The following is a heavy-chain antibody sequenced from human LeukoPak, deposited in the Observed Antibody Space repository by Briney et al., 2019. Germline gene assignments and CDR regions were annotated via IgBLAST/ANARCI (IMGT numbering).Heavy chain of an antibody. CDR2: VSSSSSTI. Sequence: GGSLRLSCAASGCTFSSYSMNWVRQAPGKGLEWVSYVSSSSSTIYYADSVKGRFTISRDNAKNSLYLQMNSLRAEDTAVYYCARDSCSSTSCFDYWGQGTLVTVSS. D-gene: IGHD2-2*01. CDR3: ARDSCSSTSCFDY. CDR1: GCTFSSYS. J-gene: IGHJ4*02. V-gene: IGHV3-48*01.